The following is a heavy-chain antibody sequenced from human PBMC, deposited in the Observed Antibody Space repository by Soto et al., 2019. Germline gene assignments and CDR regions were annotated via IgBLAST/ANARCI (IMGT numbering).Heavy chain of an antibody. CDR1: ASSFTEYA. Sequence: PGGSQRLSCATSASSFTEYARGWVRQAPGKGLEWVSAISGSGGSTYYADSVKGRFTISRDNSKNTLYLQMNSLRAEDTAVYYCAKDQVGSSASFGPDYWGQGTLVTVSS. CDR3: AKDQVGSSASFGPDY. J-gene: IGHJ4*02. D-gene: IGHD1-26*01. V-gene: IGHV3-23*01. CDR2: ISGSGGST.